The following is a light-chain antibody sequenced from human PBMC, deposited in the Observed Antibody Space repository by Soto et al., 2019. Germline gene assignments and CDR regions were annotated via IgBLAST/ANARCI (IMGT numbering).Light chain of an antibody. V-gene: IGKV1-9*01. Sequence: DIQLTHSPSFRSASVLEGVMIPCRASQGISTFLAWYQQKPGKAPKLLIYAASTLQSVVPSRFSGSGSGTEFTLTISRLQPDDFATYYCKQYNSYWKFGNGTKVDI. CDR1: QGISTF. CDR2: AAS. J-gene: IGKJ1*01. CDR3: KQYNSYWK.